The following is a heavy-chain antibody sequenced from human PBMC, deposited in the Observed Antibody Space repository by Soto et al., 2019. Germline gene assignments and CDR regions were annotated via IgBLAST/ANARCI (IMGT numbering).Heavy chain of an antibody. CDR1: GFTFSDYY. V-gene: IGHV3-11*05. CDR2: ISSSSSYT. Sequence: GGSLRLSCAASGFTFSDYYMSWIRQAPGKGLEWVSYISSSSSYTNYADSVKGRFTISRDNAKNSLYLQMNSLRAEDTAVYYCARVNGGYDLGYHYYGMDVWGQGTTVTVSS. J-gene: IGHJ6*02. D-gene: IGHD5-12*01. CDR3: ARVNGGYDLGYHYYGMDV.